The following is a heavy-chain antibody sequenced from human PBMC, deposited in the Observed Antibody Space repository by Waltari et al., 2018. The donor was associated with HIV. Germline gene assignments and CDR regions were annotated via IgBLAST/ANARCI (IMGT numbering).Heavy chain of an antibody. J-gene: IGHJ6*02. V-gene: IGHV3-49*03. D-gene: IGHD3-22*01. CDR2: IRSKAYGGTT. CDR3: TRDRRYYYDSSGFPYGMDV. CDR1: GFTFGDYA. Sequence: EVQLVESGGGLVQPGRSLRLSCTASGFTFGDYAMSWFRQAPGKGLEWVGFIRSKAYGGTTEYAVSVKGRFTISRDDSKSIAYLQMNSLKTEDTAVYYCTRDRRYYYDSSGFPYGMDVWGQGTTVTVSS.